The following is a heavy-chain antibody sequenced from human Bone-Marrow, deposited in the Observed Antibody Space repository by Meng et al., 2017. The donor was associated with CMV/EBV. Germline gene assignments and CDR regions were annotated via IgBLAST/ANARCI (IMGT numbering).Heavy chain of an antibody. J-gene: IGHJ4*02. V-gene: IGHV1-24*01. Sequence: ASVKVSCKVSGYTLTELSMHWVRQAPGKGLEWMGGFDPEDGETIYAQKFQGRVTMTEDTSTDTAYMELSSLRSEDTAVYDCATQNTARGPHFDYWGQGTLVTVSS. CDR2: FDPEDGET. CDR1: GYTLTELS. CDR3: ATQNTARGPHFDY. D-gene: IGHD5-18*01.